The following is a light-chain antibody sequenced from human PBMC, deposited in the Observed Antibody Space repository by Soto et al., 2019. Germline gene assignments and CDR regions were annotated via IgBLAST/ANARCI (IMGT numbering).Light chain of an antibody. CDR3: ATWDDSLNAKGV. CDR2: SNN. V-gene: IGLV1-44*01. J-gene: IGLJ1*01. CDR1: ISNIGSNT. Sequence: QSVLTQTASASGTPGQRVTISCSGSISNIGSNTVNWYQQLPGTAPKLLIYSNNQRPSGVPYRFSGSKSGASASLAISGLQSEDEADYYCATWDDSLNAKGVFGTGTKVTVL.